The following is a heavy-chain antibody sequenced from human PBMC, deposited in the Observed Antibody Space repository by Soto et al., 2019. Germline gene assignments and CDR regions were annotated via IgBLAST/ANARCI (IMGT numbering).Heavy chain of an antibody. J-gene: IGHJ6*02. Sequence: VQLVESGEGLVQPGGSLRLSCAASGFTFSSYAMHWVRQAPGKGLEYVSAISSNGGSTYYADSVKGRFTISRDNSKNTLYLQMNSLRAEDTAVYYCAKDQVAGGYYYYYYGMDVWGQGTTVTVSS. D-gene: IGHD5-12*01. CDR1: GFTFSSYA. CDR3: AKDQVAGGYYYYYYGMDV. V-gene: IGHV3-64*04. CDR2: ISSNGGST.